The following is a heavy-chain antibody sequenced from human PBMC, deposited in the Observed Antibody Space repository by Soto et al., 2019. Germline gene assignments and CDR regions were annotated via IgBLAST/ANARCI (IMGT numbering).Heavy chain of an antibody. CDR2: INPRGLTK. CDR1: GYSFYADI. V-gene: IGHV3-48*01. J-gene: IGHJ6*02. D-gene: IGHD2-8*01. CDR3: ATGNGNHYFGLDV. Sequence: GVSLGLSCAVPGYSFYADIMTWFGLAQGKGMEWVSSINPRGLTKVYADSVRGRFTISRDDASSSLFRQMNNLRAEATAVYFCATGNGNHYFGLDVWGQGTTVTVSS.